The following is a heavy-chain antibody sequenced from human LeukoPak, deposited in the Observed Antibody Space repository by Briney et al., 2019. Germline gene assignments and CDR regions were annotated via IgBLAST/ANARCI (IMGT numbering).Heavy chain of an antibody. J-gene: IGHJ5*02. V-gene: IGHV3-48*01. CDR2: ISSSSSTI. Sequence: TGGSLRLSCAASGFIFSNYRMNWVRQAPGKGLEYVSYISSSSSTIYYADSVKGRFTISRDNSKNTLYLQMNSLRAEDTAVYYCAKDRGPIAVAASNWFDPWGQGTLVTVSS. CDR1: GFIFSNYR. CDR3: AKDRGPIAVAASNWFDP. D-gene: IGHD6-19*01.